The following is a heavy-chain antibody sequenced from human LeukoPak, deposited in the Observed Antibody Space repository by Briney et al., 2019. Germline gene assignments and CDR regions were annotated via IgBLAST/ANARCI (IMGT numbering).Heavy chain of an antibody. CDR2: INPNSGGT. J-gene: IGHJ5*02. CDR3: AREVVVVPAANWFDP. V-gene: IGHV1-2*02. CDR1: GYTFTGYY. D-gene: IGHD2-2*01. Sequence: ASVKVSCKASGYTFTGYYMHWVRHAPGQGLEWMGWINPNSGGTNYAQKFQGRVTMTRDTSISTAYMELSRLRSDDTAVYYCAREVVVVPAANWFDPWGQGTLVTVSS.